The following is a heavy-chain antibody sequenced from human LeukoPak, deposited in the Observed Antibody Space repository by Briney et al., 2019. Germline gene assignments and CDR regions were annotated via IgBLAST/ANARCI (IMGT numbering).Heavy chain of an antibody. CDR3: ARDPPLWGSSWYYFDY. CDR1: GFTFSSYS. V-gene: IGHV3-21*01. Sequence: GGSLRLSCATSGFTFSSYSMNWVRQAPGKGLEWVSSISSGSSDIDYADSVKGRFTISRDNAKNSLYLQMNSLRAEDTAVYYCARDPPLWGSSWYYFDYWGQGTLVTVSS. J-gene: IGHJ4*02. CDR2: ISSGSSDI. D-gene: IGHD6-13*01.